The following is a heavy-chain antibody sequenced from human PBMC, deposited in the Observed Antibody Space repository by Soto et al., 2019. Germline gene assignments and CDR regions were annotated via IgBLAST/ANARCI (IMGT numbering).Heavy chain of an antibody. CDR3: ARDGDHPGGAAADNGFYYYYGMDV. D-gene: IGHD6-13*01. J-gene: IGHJ6*02. CDR2: INPNSGGT. Sequence: QVQLVQSGAEVKKPGASVKVSCKASGYTFTGYYMHWVRQAPGQGLEWMGWINPNSGGTNYAQKFQGRVTMTRDPSISTAYMELSRLRSDDTAVYYCARDGDHPGGAAADNGFYYYYGMDVWGQGTTVTVSS. V-gene: IGHV1-2*02. CDR1: GYTFTGYY.